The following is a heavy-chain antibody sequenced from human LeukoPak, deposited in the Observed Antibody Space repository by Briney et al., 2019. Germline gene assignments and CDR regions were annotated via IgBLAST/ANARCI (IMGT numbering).Heavy chain of an antibody. CDR2: IGVSADTT. J-gene: IGHJ4*02. D-gene: IGHD6-19*01. V-gene: IGHV3-23*01. CDR1: GFIFYNYA. Sequence: PGGSLRLSCAASGFIFYNYAMSWVRQAPGKGLEWVSVIGVSADTTYYADSVKGRFTISRDNSKNTLYLEINSLRAEDTAVYYCSPLGSGVDYWGQGTLVTVTS. CDR3: SPLGSGVDY.